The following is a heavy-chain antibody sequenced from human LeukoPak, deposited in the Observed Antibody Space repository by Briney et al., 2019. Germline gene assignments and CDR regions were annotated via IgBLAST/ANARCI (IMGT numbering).Heavy chain of an antibody. CDR1: GFTVSSNY. CDR3: ARGGYSGYDRDAFDI. D-gene: IGHD5-12*01. CDR2: IYSDDST. V-gene: IGHV3-53*04. Sequence: PGGSLRLSCAASGFTVSSNYMSWVRQAPGKGLEWVSVIYSDDSTYYADSVKGRFTISRHNSTNTLYLQMNSLRAEDTAVYYCARGGYSGYDRDAFDIWGQGTMVTVSS. J-gene: IGHJ3*02.